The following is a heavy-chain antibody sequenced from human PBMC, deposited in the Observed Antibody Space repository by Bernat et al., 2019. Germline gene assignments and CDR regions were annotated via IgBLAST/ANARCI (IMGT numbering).Heavy chain of an antibody. Sequence: VQLVESGGGLVQPGGSLKLSCAASGFTFSGSAMHWVRQASGKGLEWVGRIRDKANSYATAYAASVKGRFTISRDDSKNTAYLHMSSLKTEDTAVYFCTSHSYSTVITPVDYWGQGTLVTVSS. D-gene: IGHD4-23*01. CDR1: GFTFSGSA. CDR3: TSHSYSTVITPVDY. V-gene: IGHV3-73*01. CDR2: IRDKANSYAT. J-gene: IGHJ4*02.